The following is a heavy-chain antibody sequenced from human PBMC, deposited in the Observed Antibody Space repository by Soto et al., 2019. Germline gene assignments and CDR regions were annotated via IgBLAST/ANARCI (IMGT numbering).Heavy chain of an antibody. V-gene: IGHV1-8*01. CDR3: ARGRRSGGSCYLY. Sequence: ASVKVSCKASGYSFTSYDINWVRQATGQGLEWMGWMNPNNGNTDYAQKFQGRVTMTRNSSTSTAYMELSSLRSEDTAVYYCARGRRSGGSCYLYWSQGSLVTVSS. J-gene: IGHJ4*02. CDR2: MNPNNGNT. D-gene: IGHD2-15*01. CDR1: GYSFTSYD.